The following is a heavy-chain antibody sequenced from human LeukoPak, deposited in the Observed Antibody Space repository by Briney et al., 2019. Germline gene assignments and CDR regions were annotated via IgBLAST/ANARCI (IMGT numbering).Heavy chain of an antibody. CDR2: IYSGGST. CDR3: ARAPFYYDSSGYYDY. V-gene: IGHV3-53*01. Sequence: GGSLRLSCAASGFTASSNYMSWVRQAPGKGLEWVSVIYSGGSTYYADSVKGRFTISRDNSKNTLYLQMNSLRAEDTAVYYCARAPFYYDSSGYYDYWGQGTLVTVSS. J-gene: IGHJ4*02. D-gene: IGHD3-22*01. CDR1: GFTASSNY.